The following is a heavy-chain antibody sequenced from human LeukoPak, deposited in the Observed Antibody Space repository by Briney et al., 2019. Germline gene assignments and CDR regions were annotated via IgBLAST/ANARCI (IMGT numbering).Heavy chain of an antibody. CDR2: VYYAGSN. CDR1: GGSLSPYY. V-gene: IGHV4-59*01. CDR3: ARSGGVGGGV. D-gene: IGHD2-8*01. J-gene: IGHJ4*02. Sequence: SETLSLTCTVPGGSLSPYYSSSVRQTPRERVEWIGCVYYAGSNKYSPSLKSRVTISLDTSRNQLSLKLSSVTAADTAVYYGARSGGVGGGVGGQGTLVTV.